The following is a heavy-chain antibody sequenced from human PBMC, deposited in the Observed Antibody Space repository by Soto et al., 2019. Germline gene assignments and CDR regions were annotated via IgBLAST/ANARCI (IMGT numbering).Heavy chain of an antibody. D-gene: IGHD1-1*01. J-gene: IGHJ6*03. CDR1: GGSISSYY. CDR3: ARGQRSEYFFFYHMDG. CDR2: IYYSGST. V-gene: IGHV4-59*01. Sequence: QVQLQESGPGLVKPSETLSLTCTVSGGSISSYYWSWIRQPPGKGLEWIGYIYYSGSTNYNPSLKNRVNISVDTSENQFSLELSSVTAADTAGYYCARGQRSEYFFFYHMDGWGKGTTVTVSS.